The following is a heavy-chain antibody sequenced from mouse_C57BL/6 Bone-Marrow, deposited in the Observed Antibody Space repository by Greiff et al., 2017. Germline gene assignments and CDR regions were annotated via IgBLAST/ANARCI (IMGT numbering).Heavy chain of an antibody. V-gene: IGHV1-72*01. D-gene: IGHD1-1*01. J-gene: IGHJ3*01. CDR3: AKDYYGSSPSWFAY. CDR1: GYTFTSYW. CDR2: IDPNSGGT. Sequence: QVQLQQSGAELVKPGASVKLSCKASGYTFTSYWMHWVKQRPGRGLEWIGRIDPNSGGTKYNEKFKSKATLTVDQPSSTAYMQLSSLTSEDSAVYYCAKDYYGSSPSWFAYWGQGTLVTVSA.